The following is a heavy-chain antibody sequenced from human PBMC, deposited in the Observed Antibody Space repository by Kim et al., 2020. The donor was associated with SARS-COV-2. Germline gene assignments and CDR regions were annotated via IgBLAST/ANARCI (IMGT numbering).Heavy chain of an antibody. CDR2: MNPNSGNT. Sequence: ASVKVSCKASGYTFTSYDINWVRQATGQGLEWVGWMNPNSGNTAYAQKFQGRVSMTRDTSISTAYMELSSLRSEDTAVYYCVREGIVVVVAAISGFDYWGQGTLVTVSS. CDR1: GYTFTSYD. J-gene: IGHJ4*02. V-gene: IGHV1-8*01. CDR3: VREGIVVVVAAISGFDY. D-gene: IGHD2-15*01.